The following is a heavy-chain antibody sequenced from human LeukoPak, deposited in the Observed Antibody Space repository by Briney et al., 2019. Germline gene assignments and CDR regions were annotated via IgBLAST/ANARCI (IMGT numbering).Heavy chain of an antibody. CDR2: ISHDGTNK. Sequence: GRSLRLSCAASGFTFSSYGMHWVRQAPGKGLEGVAVISHDGTNKYYIDSVKGRFTVSRENSKNTLYLQVNSLRAEDTALYYCAKARGYSYGTLRAYYYGMYVWGQGTTVTVAS. J-gene: IGHJ6*02. D-gene: IGHD5-18*01. V-gene: IGHV3-30*18. CDR3: AKARGYSYGTLRAYYYGMYV. CDR1: GFTFSSYG.